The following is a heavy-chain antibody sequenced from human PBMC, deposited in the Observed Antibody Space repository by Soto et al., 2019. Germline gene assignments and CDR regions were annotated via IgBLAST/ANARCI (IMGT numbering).Heavy chain of an antibody. J-gene: IGHJ4*01. CDR2: ISDDGTYK. D-gene: IGHD6-25*01. CDR3: AKDPGYYCSGRPFY. CDR1: GSSFSSYC. V-gene: IGHV3-30*18. Sequence: QVQLVESGGGVVQPGRSLRLSCAASGSSFSSYCIHWVRQVPGKGLEWVAVISDDGTYKHYADSVKGRFTFSRDNAKNTVYMQKDSRRAEDTAVYYCAKDPGYYCSGRPFYWGQGTLVTVSS.